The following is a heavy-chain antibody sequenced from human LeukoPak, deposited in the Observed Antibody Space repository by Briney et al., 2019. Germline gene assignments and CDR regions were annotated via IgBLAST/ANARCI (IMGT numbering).Heavy chain of an antibody. V-gene: IGHV4-59*01. CDR2: IYYSGST. CDR3: ARDKTLYYYDSTGVWYFDL. D-gene: IGHD3-22*01. Sequence: SETLSLTCTVSGGSISSYYWSWIRQPPGKGLESIGYIYYSGSTNYNPSLKSRVTISVDTSKNQFSLKLSSVTAADTAVYYCARDKTLYYYDSTGVWYFDLWGRGTLVTVSS. CDR1: GGSISSYY. J-gene: IGHJ2*01.